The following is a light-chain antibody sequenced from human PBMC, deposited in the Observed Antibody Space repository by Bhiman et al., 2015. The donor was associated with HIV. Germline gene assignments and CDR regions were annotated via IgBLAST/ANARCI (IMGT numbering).Light chain of an antibody. J-gene: IGLJ1*01. CDR3: TSYAGSINPLYV. CDR2: QDS. CDR1: KLGDKY. Sequence: SYELTQPPSVSVSPGQTASITCSADKLGDKYACWYQQKPGQSPVLVIYQDSKRPSGVPDRFTGSKSGNTASLTVSGLQAEDEADYYCTSYAGSINPLYVFGTGTKVTVL. V-gene: IGLV3-1*01.